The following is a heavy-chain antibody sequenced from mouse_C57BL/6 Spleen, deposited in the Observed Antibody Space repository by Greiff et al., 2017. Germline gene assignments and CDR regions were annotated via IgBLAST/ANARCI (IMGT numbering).Heavy chain of an antibody. Sequence: EVKLMESGGGLVKPGGSLKLSCAASGFTFSSYALSWVRQTPEKRLEWVATISDGGSYTYYPDNVKGRFTISRDNAKNNLYLQMSHLKSEDTAMYYCARDHYCYGSSPAYFDYWGQGTTLTVSS. J-gene: IGHJ2*01. CDR1: GFTFSSYA. CDR3: ARDHYCYGSSPAYFDY. D-gene: IGHD1-1*01. CDR2: ISDGGSYT. V-gene: IGHV5-4*01.